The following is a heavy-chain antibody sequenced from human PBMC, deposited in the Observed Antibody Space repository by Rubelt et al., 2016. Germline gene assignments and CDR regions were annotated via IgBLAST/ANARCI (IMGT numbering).Heavy chain of an antibody. J-gene: IGHJ6*02. V-gene: IGHV4-34*01. CDR3: ARGRRGSSSWLGRDYYGMDV. D-gene: IGHD6-13*01. CDR2: INHSGST. Sequence: QVQLQQWGAGLLKPSETLSLTCAVYGGSFSGYYWSWIRQPPGKGLEWIGEINHSGSTNYNPFLKSRVTISVDPSKNQVSLKLSSVTAADTAVYYCARGRRGSSSWLGRDYYGMDVWGQGTTVTVSS. CDR1: GGSFSGYY.